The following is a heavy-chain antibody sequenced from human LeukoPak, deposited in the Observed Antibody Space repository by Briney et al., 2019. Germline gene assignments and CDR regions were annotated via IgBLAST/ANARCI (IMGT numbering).Heavy chain of an antibody. CDR1: GGSFSGYY. J-gene: IGHJ4*02. V-gene: IGHV4-34*01. CDR3: ARFSRSAGPNY. CDR2: INHSGST. Sequence: PSETLSLTCAVYGGSFSGYYWSWIRQPPGKGLEWIGEINHSGSTNYNPSLKSRVTISVDTSKNQSSLKLSSVTAADTAVYYCARFSRSAGPNYWGQGTLVTVSS. D-gene: IGHD2-15*01.